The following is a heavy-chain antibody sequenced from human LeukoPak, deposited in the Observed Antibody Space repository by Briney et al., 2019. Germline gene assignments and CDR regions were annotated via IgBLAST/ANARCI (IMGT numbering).Heavy chain of an antibody. CDR2: ISSSGSTI. CDR1: GFTFSDYY. Sequence: GGSLRLSCAASGFTFSDYYMSWIRQAPGKGLEWVSYISSSGSTIYYADSVKGRFTISRDNAKNSLYQQMNSLRAEDTAVYYCARELGEWELPLVSGVWGQGTLVTVSS. CDR3: ARELGEWELPLVSGV. D-gene: IGHD1-26*01. V-gene: IGHV3-11*01. J-gene: IGHJ4*02.